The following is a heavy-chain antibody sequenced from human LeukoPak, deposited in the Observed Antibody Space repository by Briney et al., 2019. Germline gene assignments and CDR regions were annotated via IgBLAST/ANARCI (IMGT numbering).Heavy chain of an antibody. Sequence: GTSLRLSCAASGFTFSDYAMHWVRQAPGKGLEWVAVIAYGGTYTHHADSLKGRFTISRDNSRDTLYFQINSLRPEDTALYYCARNKAITAFFGMDVWGQGTTIIVSS. CDR2: IAYGGTYT. CDR1: GFTFSDYA. D-gene: IGHD2/OR15-2a*01. V-gene: IGHV3-30*03. CDR3: ARNKAITAFFGMDV. J-gene: IGHJ6*02.